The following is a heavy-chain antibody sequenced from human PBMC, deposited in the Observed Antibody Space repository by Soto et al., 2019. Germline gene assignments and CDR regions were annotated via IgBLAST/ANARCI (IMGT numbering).Heavy chain of an antibody. CDR2: ISGSGGST. V-gene: IGHV3-23*01. CDR3: AKDLSSGWENFDY. D-gene: IGHD6-19*01. CDR1: GFTFSSYA. J-gene: IGHJ4*02. Sequence: GGSLGLSCAASGFTFSSYAMSWVRQAPGKGLEWVSAISGSGGSTYYADSVKGRFTISRDNSKNTLYLQMNSLRAEDTAVYYCAKDLSSGWENFDYWGQGTLVTVSS.